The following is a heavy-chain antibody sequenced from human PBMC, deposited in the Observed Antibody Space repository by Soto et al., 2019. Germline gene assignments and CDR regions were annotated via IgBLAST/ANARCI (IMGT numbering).Heavy chain of an antibody. CDR1: GFTFTRYS. CDR3: ARESEDLTSNFDY. V-gene: IGHV3-21*06. CDR2: ISSTTNYI. Sequence: GGSLRLSCAASGFTFTRYSMNWVRQAPGKGLEWVSSISSTTNYIYYGDSMKGRYTISRDNAKNSLYLEMNSLRAEDTAVYYCARESEDLTSNFDYWGQGTLVTVSS. J-gene: IGHJ4*02.